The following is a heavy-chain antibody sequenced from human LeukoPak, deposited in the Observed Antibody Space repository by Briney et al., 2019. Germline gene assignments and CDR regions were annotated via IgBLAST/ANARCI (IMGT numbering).Heavy chain of an antibody. J-gene: IGHJ4*02. Sequence: GGSLRLSCAASGFTFSSYSMSWVRQAPGKGLEWVSSMSGSGGSTYYADSVKGRFTISRDNSKNTLYLQMNNLRAEDTALYYCAKNQGQWLVPVDYWGQGTLVTVSS. CDR1: GFTFSSYS. CDR3: AKNQGQWLVPVDY. CDR2: MSGSGGST. V-gene: IGHV3-23*01. D-gene: IGHD6-19*01.